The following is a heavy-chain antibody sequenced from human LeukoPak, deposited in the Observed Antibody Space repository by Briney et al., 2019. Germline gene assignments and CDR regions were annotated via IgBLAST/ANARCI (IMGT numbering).Heavy chain of an antibody. V-gene: IGHV3-11*01. CDR1: GFTFSDYY. D-gene: IGHD2-2*01. Sequence: RAGGSLRLSCAASGFTFSDYYMSRIRQAPGKGLEWVSYISSSGSTIYYADSVKGRFTISRDNAKNSLYLQMNSLRAEDTAVYYCAKDQYCTSTSCYVGYWGQGTLVTVSP. CDR3: AKDQYCTSTSCYVGY. CDR2: ISSSGSTI. J-gene: IGHJ4*02.